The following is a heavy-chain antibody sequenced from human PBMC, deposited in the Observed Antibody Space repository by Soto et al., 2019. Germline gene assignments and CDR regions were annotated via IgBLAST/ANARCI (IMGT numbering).Heavy chain of an antibody. Sequence: SVKASCKASGGTFRNLAINWVRQAPGQGLEWMGGFIPIIGGGINAQKFQGRVTITSDESTSTAYMELSSLKSEDTAMYFCARRSVSHSNAFDFWGQGTMVTVSS. CDR1: GGTFRNLA. CDR3: ARRSVSHSNAFDF. D-gene: IGHD2-15*01. CDR2: FIPIIGGG. V-gene: IGHV1-69*13. J-gene: IGHJ3*01.